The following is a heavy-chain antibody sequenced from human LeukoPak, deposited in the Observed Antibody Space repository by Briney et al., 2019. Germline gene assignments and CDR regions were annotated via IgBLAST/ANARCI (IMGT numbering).Heavy chain of an antibody. D-gene: IGHD6-19*01. CDR2: VRYDGTHQ. CDR1: GFTFSDYG. Sequence: GGSLRLSCAASGFTFSDYGMHWARQAPGKGLEWVAFVRYDGTHQYYTDSVEGRFIISRDNSMNTLYLQMNSLRTEDTAVYYCVKDQAGGWGQGTLVTVSS. J-gene: IGHJ4*02. V-gene: IGHV3-30*02. CDR3: VKDQAGG.